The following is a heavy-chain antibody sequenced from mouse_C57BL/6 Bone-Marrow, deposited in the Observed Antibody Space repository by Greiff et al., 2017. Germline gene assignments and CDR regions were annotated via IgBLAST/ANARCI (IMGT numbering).Heavy chain of an antibody. CDR1: GYTFTSYW. Sequence: VQLQQPGAELVMPGASVKLSCKASGYTFTSYWMHWVKQRPGQGLEWIGEIDPSDSYTKYNQQFKGKSTLTVAKSSSTAYMHLSSLTSEDSSVYCRAREEGYGYAGWYFDVWGTGTTVTVSS. J-gene: IGHJ1*03. CDR3: AREEGYGYAGWYFDV. V-gene: IGHV1-69*01. D-gene: IGHD2-14*01. CDR2: IDPSDSYT.